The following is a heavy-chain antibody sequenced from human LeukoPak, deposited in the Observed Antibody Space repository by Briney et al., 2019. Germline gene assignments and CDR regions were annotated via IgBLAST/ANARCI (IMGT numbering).Heavy chain of an antibody. Sequence: ASVKVSCKASGYTFTGYYMHWVRQAPGQGLEWMGRINPNSGGTNYAQKFQGRVTMPRHTSISTAYLELSRLRSDDTAVYYCARDLVRITMIVGGHDNWFDPWGQGTLVTVSS. CDR2: INPNSGGT. CDR3: ARDLVRITMIVGGHDNWFDP. D-gene: IGHD3-22*01. J-gene: IGHJ5*02. CDR1: GYTFTGYY. V-gene: IGHV1-2*06.